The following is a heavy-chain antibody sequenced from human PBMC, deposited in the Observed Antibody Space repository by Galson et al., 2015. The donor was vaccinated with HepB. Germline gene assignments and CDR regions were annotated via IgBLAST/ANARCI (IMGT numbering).Heavy chain of an antibody. J-gene: IGHJ4*02. CDR3: ARVGWLHWGPFDY. CDR1: GFTFSSYA. CDR2: ISYDGSNK. D-gene: IGHD5-24*01. Sequence: SLRLSCAASGFTFSSYAMHWVRQAPGKGLEWVAVISYDGSNKYYADSVKGRFTISRDNSKNTLYLQMSSLRAEDTAVYYCARVGWLHWGPFDYWGQGTLVTVSS. V-gene: IGHV3-30-3*01.